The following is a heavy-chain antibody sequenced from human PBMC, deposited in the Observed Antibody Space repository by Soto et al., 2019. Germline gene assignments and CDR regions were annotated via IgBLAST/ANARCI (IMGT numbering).Heavy chain of an antibody. CDR2: INHSGSS. CDR3: ARAPGYCSGGSCYSSYYYGMDV. Sequence: ETLSLTCAVYGGSFSGYYWSWIRQPPGKGLEWIGEINHSGSSNYNPSLNSRVIISADTSKNQFSVKLRSVTAADTAVYYCARAPGYCSGGSCYSSYYYGMDVWGQGTTVTVSS. D-gene: IGHD2-15*01. J-gene: IGHJ6*02. V-gene: IGHV4-34*01. CDR1: GGSFSGYY.